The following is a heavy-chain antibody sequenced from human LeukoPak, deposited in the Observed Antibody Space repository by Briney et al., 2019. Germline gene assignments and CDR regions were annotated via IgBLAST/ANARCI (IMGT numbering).Heavy chain of an antibody. V-gene: IGHV3-7*01. CDR1: GFTFSTYW. J-gene: IGHJ4*02. CDR3: ARPAYCGGNCYYFPDY. Sequence: GGSLRLSCAASGFTFSTYWMNWFRQTPGKGLEWVAKIKADGGEKDHVASVKGRATISRDNAKNSLYLQMNSLRAEDTAVYYCARPAYCGGNCYYFPDYWGQGTLVTVSS. CDR2: IKADGGEK. D-gene: IGHD2-21*02.